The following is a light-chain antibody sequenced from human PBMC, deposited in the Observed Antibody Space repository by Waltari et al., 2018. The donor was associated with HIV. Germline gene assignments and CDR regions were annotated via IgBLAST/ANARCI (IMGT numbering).Light chain of an antibody. CDR3: QQYNNYPWT. V-gene: IGKV1-5*03. CDR1: QSISSW. J-gene: IGKJ1*01. CDR2: KAS. Sequence: DIQMTQSPSTLSASVGDTVTITCRASQSISSWLAWYQQKPGKAPKLLIYKASSLQSGVPSRFSGSGSGTEFTLTISSLQPDDFVTYFCQQYNNYPWTFGHGTMVEIK.